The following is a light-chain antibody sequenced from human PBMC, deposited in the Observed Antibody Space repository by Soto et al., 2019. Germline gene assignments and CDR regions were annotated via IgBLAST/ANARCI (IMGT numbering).Light chain of an antibody. CDR2: DAS. CDR1: QSIGIW. J-gene: IGKJ1*01. CDR3: QQYKGVRS. Sequence: DIQMTQSPSTVSASVGERLTITCRASQSIGIWLAWYQQKPGKAPKLLIHDASILQSGVPSRFSGSGSGTEFTLTISSLQPDDSATFYCQQYKGVRSFDQGTKVEI. V-gene: IGKV1-5*01.